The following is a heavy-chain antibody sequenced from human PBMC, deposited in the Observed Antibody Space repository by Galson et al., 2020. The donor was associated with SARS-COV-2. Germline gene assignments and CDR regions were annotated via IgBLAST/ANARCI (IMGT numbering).Heavy chain of an antibody. J-gene: IGHJ5*02. CDR3: ARGSYDYVWGSYRYGWFDP. V-gene: IGHV4-39*01. D-gene: IGHD3-16*02. CDR2: IYYSGST. CDR1: GGSISSSSYY. Sequence: SETLSLTCTVSGGSISSSSYYWGWIRQPPGKGLEWIGSIYYSGSTYYNPSLKSRVTISVDTSKNQFSLKLSSVTAADTAVYYCARGSYDYVWGSYRYGWFDPWGQGTLVTVSS.